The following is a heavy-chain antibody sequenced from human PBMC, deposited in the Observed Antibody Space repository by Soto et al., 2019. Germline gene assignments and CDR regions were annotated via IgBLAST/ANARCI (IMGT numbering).Heavy chain of an antibody. V-gene: IGHV3-23*01. CDR2: ISGSGGST. J-gene: IGHJ4*02. CDR3: AEITMVRGVIHSYDY. CDR1: GFTFSSYA. D-gene: IGHD3-10*01. Sequence: PGGSLRLSCAASGFTFSSYAMSWVRQAPGKGLEWVSGISGSGGSTYYADSVKGRFTISRDNSKNTLYVQMNSLRAEDTAVYYCAEITMVRGVIHSYDYWGQGTLVPVSS.